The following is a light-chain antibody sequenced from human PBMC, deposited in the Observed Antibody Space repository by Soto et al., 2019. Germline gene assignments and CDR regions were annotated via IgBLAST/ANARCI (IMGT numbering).Light chain of an antibody. CDR2: GAK. CDR1: QAISNY. CDR3: QQCHATPLT. V-gene: IGKV1-39*01. J-gene: IGKJ5*01. Sequence: DIQMTQSPSFLSASVLYIVTITCRASQAISNYLNWYQQKPGKAPNLLIFGAKTLQSGVPSRFSGSGYGTDFTLTITTLQPEDVGIYYCQQCHATPLTFGQGTRLEIK.